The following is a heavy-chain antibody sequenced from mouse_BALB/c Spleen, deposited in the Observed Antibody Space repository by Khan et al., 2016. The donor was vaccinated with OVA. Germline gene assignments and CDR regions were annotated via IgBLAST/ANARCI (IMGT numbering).Heavy chain of an antibody. CDR1: GFTFSYYA. CDR3: AIRFGKIFDY. Sequence: EVELVESGGGLVKPGESLKLSCAASGFTFSYYAMSWVRQTPEKRLDWVATISRGGTYTYYPDNVKGRFTISRDDAENTLFLQMSSLRSEDTAMYYCAIRFGKIFDYWGQGTTRTVSS. D-gene: IGHD2-1*01. CDR2: ISRGGTYT. V-gene: IGHV5-9-3*01. J-gene: IGHJ2*01.